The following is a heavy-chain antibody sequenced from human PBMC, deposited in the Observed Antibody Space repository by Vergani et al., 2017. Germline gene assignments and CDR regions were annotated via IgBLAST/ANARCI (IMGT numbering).Heavy chain of an antibody. D-gene: IGHD2-2*01. CDR2: ISCNSGST. CDR3: ARGHCSSTSCPYYYYYYMDV. V-gene: IGHV3-9*01. J-gene: IGHJ6*03. CDR1: GFTFDDYA. Sequence: EVQLVESGGGLVQPGRSLRLSCAASGFTFDDYAMHWVRQAPGKGLEWVSGISCNSGSTGYADSVKGRFTISRDNAKNSLYLQMNSLRAGDTAVYYCARGHCSSTSCPYYYYYYMDVWGKGTTVTVSS.